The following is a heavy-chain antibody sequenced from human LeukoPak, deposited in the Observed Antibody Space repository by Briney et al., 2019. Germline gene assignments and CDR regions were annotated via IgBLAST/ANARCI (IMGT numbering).Heavy chain of an antibody. CDR2: LYSSGYS. CDR1: GFTFSIYA. J-gene: IGHJ4*02. CDR3: AAKGNGYTGIYVFAH. Sequence: GGSLRLSCAASGFTFSIYAMSWVRQAPGKGLEWVSVLYSSGYSKYADSVKGRFSISRDNSENTLSLQMNSLRAEGTAVYYCAAKGNGYTGIYVFAHWGRGTLVTVSS. V-gene: IGHV3-23*05. D-gene: IGHD5-12*01.